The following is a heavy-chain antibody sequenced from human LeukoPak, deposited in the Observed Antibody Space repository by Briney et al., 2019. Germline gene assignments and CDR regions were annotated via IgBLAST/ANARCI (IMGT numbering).Heavy chain of an antibody. V-gene: IGHV3-23*01. D-gene: IGHD6-13*01. Sequence: PGGPLRLSCAASGFTFSSYAMRWVRQAPGKGLEWVSAISGSGGSTYYADSVKGRFTISRDNSKNTLYLQMNSLRAEDTAVYYCAKTQQLGTSWFDPWGQGTLVTVSS. J-gene: IGHJ5*02. CDR3: AKTQQLGTSWFDP. CDR1: GFTFSSYA. CDR2: ISGSGGST.